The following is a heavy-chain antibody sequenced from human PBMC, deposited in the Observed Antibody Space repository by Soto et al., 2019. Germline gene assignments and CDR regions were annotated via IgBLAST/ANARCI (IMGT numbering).Heavy chain of an antibody. V-gene: IGHV1-46*03. CDR2: INPSGGST. Sequence: GASVKVSCKASGYTYTRYYMHWVRQAPGQGLEWMGIINPSGGSTSYAQKFQGRVTMTRDTSTSTVYMELSSLRSEDTAVYYCAREAHYDFYPQARPIGEFDPWGQGTLVTVSS. J-gene: IGHJ5*02. CDR1: GYTYTRYY. CDR3: AREAHYDFYPQARPIGEFDP. D-gene: IGHD3-3*01.